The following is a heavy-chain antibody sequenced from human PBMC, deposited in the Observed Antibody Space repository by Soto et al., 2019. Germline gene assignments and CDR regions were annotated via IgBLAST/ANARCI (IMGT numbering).Heavy chain of an antibody. V-gene: IGHV1-69*13. CDR3: ACQEHYYYGMDV. Sequence: WASVKVSCKASGGTFSSYAISWVRQAPGQGLEWMGGIIPIFGTANYAQKFQGRVTITADESTSTAYMELSSLRSEDTAVYYCACQEHYYYGMDVWGQGTTVTVSS. J-gene: IGHJ6*02. CDR2: IIPIFGTA. CDR1: GGTFSSYA.